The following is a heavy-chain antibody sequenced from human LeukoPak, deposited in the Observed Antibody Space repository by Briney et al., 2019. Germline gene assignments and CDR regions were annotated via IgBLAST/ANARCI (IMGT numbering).Heavy chain of an antibody. CDR2: IYSGGST. CDR3: ARLPHDYGYPPPFYYFDY. Sequence: GGSLRLSCAASGFTVSSNYMSWVRQAPGKGLEWVSVIYSGGSTYYADSVKGRFTISRDNSKNTLYLQMNSLRAEDTAVYYCARLPHDYGYPPPFYYFDYWGQGTLVTVSS. D-gene: IGHD4-17*01. J-gene: IGHJ4*02. V-gene: IGHV3-53*01. CDR1: GFTVSSNY.